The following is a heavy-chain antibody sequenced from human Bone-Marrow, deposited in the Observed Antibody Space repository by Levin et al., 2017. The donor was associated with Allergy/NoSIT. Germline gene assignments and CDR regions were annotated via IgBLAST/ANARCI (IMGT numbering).Heavy chain of an antibody. D-gene: IGHD1-26*01. CDR1: GGSISSSSYY. CDR3: ARADIVGATPRVGWFDP. V-gene: IGHV4-39*07. J-gene: IGHJ5*02. Sequence: SETLSLTCTVSGGSISSSSYYWGWIRRPPGKGLEWIASIYYSGTTYYNPSLKSRVTISVDTSKNQFSLKLSSVAAADSAVYYCARADIVGATPRVGWFDPWGQGTLVTVSS. CDR2: IYYSGTT.